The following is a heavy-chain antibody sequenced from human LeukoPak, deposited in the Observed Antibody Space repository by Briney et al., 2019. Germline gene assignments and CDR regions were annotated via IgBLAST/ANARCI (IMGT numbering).Heavy chain of an antibody. Sequence: SETLSLTCAVYGGSFSGYYWSWIRQPPGKGLEWIGEINHSGSTNYNPSLKSRVTISVDTSKNQFSLKLSSVTAAGTAVYYCARAKGSGSYFNWFDPWGQGTLVTVSS. V-gene: IGHV4-34*01. D-gene: IGHD3-10*01. CDR2: INHSGST. CDR1: GGSFSGYY. CDR3: ARAKGSGSYFNWFDP. J-gene: IGHJ5*02.